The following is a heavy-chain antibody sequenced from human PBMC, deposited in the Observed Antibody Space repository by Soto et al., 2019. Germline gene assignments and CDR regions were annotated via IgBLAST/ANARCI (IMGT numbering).Heavy chain of an antibody. V-gene: IGHV3-7*03. J-gene: IGHJ4*02. D-gene: IGHD6-19*01. CDR1: GFTFSSYW. Sequence: VGSLRLSCAASGFTFSSYWMSWVRQAPGKGLEWVGNIKQDGSEKYYVDSVKGRFTISRDNAKNSLYLQMNSLRAEDTAVYYCARDSSGWYFDYWGQGTLVTVSS. CDR3: ARDSSGWYFDY. CDR2: IKQDGSEK.